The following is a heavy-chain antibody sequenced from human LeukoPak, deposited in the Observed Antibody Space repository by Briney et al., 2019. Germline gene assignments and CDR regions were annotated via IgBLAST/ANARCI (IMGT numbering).Heavy chain of an antibody. CDR2: VYYSGST. V-gene: IGHV4-39*07. Sequence: PSETLSLTCTVSGGSFSTSSYYWGWVRQPPGKGLEWIGSVYYSGSTDYNPSLKSRVTMSLDTSKNQFSLKLSSVTAADTAVYYCVRAVISFGAAVAKGFDCWGQGTLVTVSS. CDR1: GGSFSTSSYY. J-gene: IGHJ4*02. D-gene: IGHD3-16*01. CDR3: VRAVISFGAAVAKGFDC.